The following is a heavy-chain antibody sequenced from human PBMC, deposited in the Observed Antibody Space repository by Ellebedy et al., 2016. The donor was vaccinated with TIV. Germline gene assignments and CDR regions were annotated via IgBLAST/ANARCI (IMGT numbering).Heavy chain of an antibody. D-gene: IGHD3-22*01. CDR2: ISGSGGST. CDR3: AKVAQYYYDSSGYLAY. J-gene: IGHJ4*02. Sequence: GGSLRLXCAASGFTFSSYAMSWVRQAPGKGLEWVSAISGSGGSTYYADSVKGRFTISRDNSKNTLYLQMNSLRAEDTAVYYCAKVAQYYYDSSGYLAYWGQGTLVTVSS. CDR1: GFTFSSYA. V-gene: IGHV3-23*01.